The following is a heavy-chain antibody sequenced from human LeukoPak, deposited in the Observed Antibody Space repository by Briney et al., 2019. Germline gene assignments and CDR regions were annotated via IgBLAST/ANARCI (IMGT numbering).Heavy chain of an antibody. CDR3: ARHRLEGDTFDI. CDR2: IYYTGST. D-gene: IGHD3-3*01. CDR1: GGSVSSNDYY. J-gene: IGHJ3*02. V-gene: IGHV4-39*01. Sequence: SETLSPTCTVSGGSVSSNDYYWGLIRQPPGKGLGWIGSIYYTGSTYYTPSLKSGVTISIDTSKNLFSLNLSSVTAADTAVYYCARHRLEGDTFDIWGQGTMVTVSS.